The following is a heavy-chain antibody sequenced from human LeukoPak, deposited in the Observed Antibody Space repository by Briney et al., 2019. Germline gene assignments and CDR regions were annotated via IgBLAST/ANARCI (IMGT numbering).Heavy chain of an antibody. D-gene: IGHD1-26*01. V-gene: IGHV1-8*03. CDR2: LNPNSGNT. CDR3: ARDLKYSGSYKAPGY. Sequence: GASVKVSCKASGYTFTSYDINWVRQATGQGLEWMGWLNPNSGNTGYAQKFQGRVTITRNTSINTAYMELSSLRSDDTAVYYCARDLKYSGSYKAPGYWGQGTLVTVSS. J-gene: IGHJ4*02. CDR1: GYTFTSYD.